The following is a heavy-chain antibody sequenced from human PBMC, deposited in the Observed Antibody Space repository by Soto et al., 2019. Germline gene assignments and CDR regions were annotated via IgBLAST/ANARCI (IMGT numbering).Heavy chain of an antibody. CDR2: IWYDGSNK. Sequence: PGGSLRLSCAASGFTFSSYGMHWVGQAPGKGLEWVAVIWYDGSNKYYADSVKGRFTISRDNSKNTLYLQMNSLRAEDTAVYYCARDEMRFGDLLPDYSGQAPLFTVSS. J-gene: IGHJ4*02. D-gene: IGHD3-10*01. V-gene: IGHV3-33*01. CDR3: ARDEMRFGDLLPDY. CDR1: GFTFSSYG.